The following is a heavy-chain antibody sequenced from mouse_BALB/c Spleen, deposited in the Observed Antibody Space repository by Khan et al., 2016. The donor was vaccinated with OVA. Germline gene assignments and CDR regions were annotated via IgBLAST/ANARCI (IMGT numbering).Heavy chain of an antibody. D-gene: IGHD2-1*01. CDR1: GFTFSGYT. V-gene: IGHV5-12-2*01. J-gene: IGHJ4*01. CDR2: ISNGGNSA. Sequence: EVELVESGGDLVQTGGSLKLSCAVSGFTFSGYTMSWVRQTPEKRLEWVAFISNGGNSAYYPDPVKGRFTISRDTAKNTLYLQMRSRKSEDTAMYYCARPSTTEYDYVMAYWGQGTSVTVSS. CDR3: ARPSTTEYDYVMAY.